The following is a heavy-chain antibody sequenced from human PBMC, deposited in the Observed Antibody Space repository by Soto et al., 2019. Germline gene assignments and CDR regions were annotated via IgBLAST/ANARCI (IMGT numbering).Heavy chain of an antibody. CDR1: GYTFTSYG. J-gene: IGHJ4*02. CDR2: ISAYNGNT. CDR3: AKDATLWFGEWNLDY. Sequence: EASVKVSCKASGYTFTSYGISWVRQAPGQGLEWMGWISAYNGNTNYAQKLQGRVTMTTDTSTSTAYMELRSLRSDDTAVYYCAKDATLWFGEWNLDYWGQGTLVTVSS. V-gene: IGHV1-18*01. D-gene: IGHD3-10*01.